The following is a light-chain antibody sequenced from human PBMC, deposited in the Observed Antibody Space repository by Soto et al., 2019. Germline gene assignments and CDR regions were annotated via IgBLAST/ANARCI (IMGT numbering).Light chain of an antibody. Sequence: EIVLTQSPGTLSLSPGERATLSCRASQSVSSSYLAWYQQKPGQAPRLLIHGATTRATGIPARFSGSGSGTEFTLTISSLQSEDFAVYYCQQRSNWPPITFGQGTRLEIK. CDR1: QSVSSSY. CDR2: GAT. J-gene: IGKJ5*01. V-gene: IGKV3D-20*02. CDR3: QQRSNWPPIT.